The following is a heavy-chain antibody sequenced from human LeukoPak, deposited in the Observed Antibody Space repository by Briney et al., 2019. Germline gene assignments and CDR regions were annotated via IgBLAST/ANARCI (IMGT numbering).Heavy chain of an antibody. Sequence: GGSLRLSCSASGFTFTYYAMHWVRQAPGKGLEWVSVVSNDGSNQDYTDSVKGRFIISRDDSKSTVYLQMNSLRVDDTAMYYCAREERGGYVGYWGQGTLVTVSS. CDR3: AREERGGYVGY. J-gene: IGHJ4*02. CDR1: GFTFTYYA. D-gene: IGHD4-23*01. CDR2: VSNDGSNQ. V-gene: IGHV3-30-3*01.